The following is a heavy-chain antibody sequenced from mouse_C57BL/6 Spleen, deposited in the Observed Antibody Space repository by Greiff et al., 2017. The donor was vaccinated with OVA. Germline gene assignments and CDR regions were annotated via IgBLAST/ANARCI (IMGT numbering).Heavy chain of an antibody. Sequence: QVQLKQSGPELVKPGASVKISCKASGYTFTDYYINWVKQRPGQGLEWIGWIFPGSGSTYYNEKFKGKATLTVEKSSSTAYMLLSSLTSEDSAVYFCARSIYYYGSSYDYYAMDYWGQGTSVTVSS. CDR2: IFPGSGST. D-gene: IGHD1-1*01. CDR3: ARSIYYYGSSYDYYAMDY. CDR1: GYTFTDYY. J-gene: IGHJ4*01. V-gene: IGHV1-75*01.